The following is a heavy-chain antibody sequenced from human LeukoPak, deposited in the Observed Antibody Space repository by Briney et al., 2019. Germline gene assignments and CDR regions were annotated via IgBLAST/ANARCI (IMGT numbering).Heavy chain of an antibody. CDR1: GGSISSGGYS. D-gene: IGHD2-8*01. CDR3: AREGYCTNGICYSYYYYYMDV. Sequence: SQTLSLTCAVSGGSISSGGYSWSWIRQPPGKGLEWIGYIYYSGSTYYNPSLESRVTISVDTSKNQFSLKLSSVTAADTAVYYCAREGYCTNGICYSYYYYYMDVWGKGTTVTVSS. CDR2: IYYSGST. J-gene: IGHJ6*03. V-gene: IGHV4-30-4*07.